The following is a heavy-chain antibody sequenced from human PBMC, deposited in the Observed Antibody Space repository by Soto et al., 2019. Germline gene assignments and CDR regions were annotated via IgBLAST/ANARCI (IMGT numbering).Heavy chain of an antibody. J-gene: IGHJ4*02. V-gene: IGHV1-46*01. Sequence: ASVKVSCKASGYTFTSYYMHWVRQAPGQGLEWMGIINPSGGSTSYAQKFQGRVTMTRDTSTSTVYMELSSLRSEDAAVYYCASDYLSSKLYLNYCAFWGQGTLVPGSS. D-gene: IGHD2-2*01. CDR2: INPSGGST. CDR3: ASDYLSSKLYLNYCAF. CDR1: GYTFTSYY.